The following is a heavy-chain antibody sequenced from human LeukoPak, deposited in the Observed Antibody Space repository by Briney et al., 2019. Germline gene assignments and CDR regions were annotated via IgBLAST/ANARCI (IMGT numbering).Heavy chain of an antibody. CDR1: GGSISSYY. CDR2: IYYSGST. Sequence: SETLSFTCTVSGGSISSYYWSWIRQPPGKGLEWIGYIYYSGSTNYNPSLKSRVTISVDTSKNQFSLKLSSVTAADTAVYYCARGNLKILDAFDIWGQGTMVTVSS. D-gene: IGHD1-14*01. V-gene: IGHV4-59*01. J-gene: IGHJ3*02. CDR3: ARGNLKILDAFDI.